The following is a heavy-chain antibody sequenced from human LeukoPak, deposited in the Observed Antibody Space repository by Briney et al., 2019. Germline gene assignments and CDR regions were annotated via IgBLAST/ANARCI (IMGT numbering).Heavy chain of an antibody. D-gene: IGHD6-19*01. J-gene: IGHJ3*02. CDR3: ARGSSGWSNDAFDI. CDR2: IYHSGST. Sequence: SETMSLTCTVSGGSISSGGYYWSWIRQPPGKGLEWIGYIYHSGSTYYNPSLKSRVTISADRSKNQFSLKLSSVTAADTAVYYCARGSSGWSNDAFDIWGQGTMVTVSS. CDR1: GGSISSGGYY. V-gene: IGHV4-30-2*01.